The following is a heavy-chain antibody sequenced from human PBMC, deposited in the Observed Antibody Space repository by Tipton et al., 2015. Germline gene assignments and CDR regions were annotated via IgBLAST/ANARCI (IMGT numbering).Heavy chain of an antibody. J-gene: IGHJ6*02. D-gene: IGHD5-24*01. Sequence: TLSLTCTVSGGSVSSGSYYWSWIRQPPGKGLEWIDYISFSDTTHYNPSLKSRITISLNTSKNQFSLKMSSVTAADTAVYFCARDLEHGMDVWGQGTTVTVSS. CDR2: ISFSDTT. CDR3: ARDLEHGMDV. CDR1: GGSVSSGSYY. V-gene: IGHV4-61*01.